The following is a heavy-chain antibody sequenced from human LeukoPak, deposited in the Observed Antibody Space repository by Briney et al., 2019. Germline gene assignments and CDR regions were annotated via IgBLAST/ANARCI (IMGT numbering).Heavy chain of an antibody. J-gene: IGHJ4*02. Sequence: PGGSLRLSCVASGFTFTGHSMHWVRQAPGKGLEWVAVVAHDEKTIFYADSLKGRFTVSRDNSKNKVYLQMNSLREEDTAVYYCAREKQSGGTPFDYWGQGSLVTVSS. CDR1: GFTFTGHS. V-gene: IGHV3-30*04. CDR2: VAHDEKTI. D-gene: IGHD1-26*01. CDR3: AREKQSGGTPFDY.